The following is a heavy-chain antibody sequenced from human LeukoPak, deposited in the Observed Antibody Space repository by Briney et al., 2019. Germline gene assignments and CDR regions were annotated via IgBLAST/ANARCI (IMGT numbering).Heavy chain of an antibody. CDR3: AKDDRITISRGGFWNPDY. V-gene: IGHV3-23*01. CDR2: ISGSGGST. CDR1: GFTFSSYA. Sequence: PGGSLRLSCAASGFTFSSYAMSWVRQAPGKGLEWVSAISGSGGSTYYADSVKGRFTISRDNSKNTLYLQMNSLRAEDTAVYYCAKDDRITISRGGFWNPDYWGQGTLVTVSS. J-gene: IGHJ4*02. D-gene: IGHD3-9*01.